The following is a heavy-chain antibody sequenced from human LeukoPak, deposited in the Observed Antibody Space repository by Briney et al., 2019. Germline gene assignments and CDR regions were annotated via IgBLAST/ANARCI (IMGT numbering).Heavy chain of an antibody. CDR1: GFIFSGFY. Sequence: GGSLRLSCAASGFIFSGFYMGWIRQAPGKGLEWISYISGSGSTIYYADSVKGRVTISRDNAKNSLYLQMDSLRAEDTAIYYCGRDRGFEQGPGRGTRPGSLGQGTLVNGSS. D-gene: IGHD6-19*01. V-gene: IGHV3-11*01. J-gene: IGHJ5*02. CDR2: ISGSGSTI. CDR3: GRDRGFEQGPGRGTRPGS.